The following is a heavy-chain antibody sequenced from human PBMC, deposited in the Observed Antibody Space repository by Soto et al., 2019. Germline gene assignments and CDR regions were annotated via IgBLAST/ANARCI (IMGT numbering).Heavy chain of an antibody. Sequence: ASVKVSCKASGYTFTSYYMHWVRQAPGQGLEWMGIINRSGGSTSYAKQFQGRVTITRDPTTSTVYMELSSLRSEDTAVYYCARASALYSSMGFDYWGQGTLVTVSS. V-gene: IGHV1-46*01. CDR1: GYTFTSYY. CDR3: ARASALYSSMGFDY. J-gene: IGHJ4*02. CDR2: INRSGGST. D-gene: IGHD6-19*01.